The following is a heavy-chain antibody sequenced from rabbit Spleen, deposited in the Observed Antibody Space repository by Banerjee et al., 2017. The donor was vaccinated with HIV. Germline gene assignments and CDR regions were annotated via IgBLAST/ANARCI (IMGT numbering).Heavy chain of an antibody. D-gene: IGHD1-1*01. CDR3: ARDLVAVIGWNFNL. Sequence: QEQLEESAGGLVQPGGSLKLSCKASGFDFSTYGVSWVRQAPGKGLVWIGCMNTYTTKTVYASWAKGRFTISKTSSTTVTLQMTSLTAADTATYFCARDLVAVIGWNFNLWGQGTLVTVS. CDR1: GFDFSTYG. J-gene: IGHJ4*01. CDR2: MNTYTTKT. V-gene: IGHV1S45*01.